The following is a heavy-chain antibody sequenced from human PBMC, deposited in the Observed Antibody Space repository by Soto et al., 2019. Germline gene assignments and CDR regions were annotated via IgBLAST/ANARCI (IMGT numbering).Heavy chain of an antibody. D-gene: IGHD2-2*01. Sequence: ASVKVSCKASGYTFTSYGISWVRQAPGQGLEWMGWISAYNGNTNYAQKLQGRVTMTTDTSTSTAYMELRSLRSDDTAVYYCARASEDCISTSGYCDYFDYWGQGTLVTVSS. CDR1: GYTFTSYG. CDR2: ISAYNGNT. V-gene: IGHV1-18*01. J-gene: IGHJ4*02. CDR3: ARASEDCISTSGYCDYFDY.